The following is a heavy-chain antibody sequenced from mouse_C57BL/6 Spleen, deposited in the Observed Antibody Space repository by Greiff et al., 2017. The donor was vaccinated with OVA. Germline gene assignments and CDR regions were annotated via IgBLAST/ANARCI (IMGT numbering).Heavy chain of an antibody. D-gene: IGHD4-1*01. J-gene: IGHJ2*01. Sequence: QVQLQQPGAELVKPGASVKLSCKASGYTFTSYWMHWVKQRPGQGLEWIGMIHPNSGSTNYNEKFKSKATLTVDKSSSTAYMQLSSLTSEDYAVYYCARDWDGGVFDYWGQGTTLTVSS. CDR2: IHPNSGST. V-gene: IGHV1-64*01. CDR1: GYTFTSYW. CDR3: ARDWDGGVFDY.